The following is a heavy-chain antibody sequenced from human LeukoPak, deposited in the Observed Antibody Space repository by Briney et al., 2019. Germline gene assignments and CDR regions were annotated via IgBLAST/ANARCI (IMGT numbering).Heavy chain of an antibody. Sequence: ASVKVSCKASGYTFTSYDINWVRQATGQGLEWMGWMNPNSGNTGYAQKFQGRVTMTRNTSISTAYMELSSLRSEDTAVYYCARAPKALKYYDFWSGYYYDNWFDPWGQGTLVTVSS. D-gene: IGHD3-3*01. CDR3: ARAPKALKYYDFWSGYYYDNWFDP. CDR2: MNPNSGNT. CDR1: GYTFTSYD. J-gene: IGHJ5*02. V-gene: IGHV1-8*01.